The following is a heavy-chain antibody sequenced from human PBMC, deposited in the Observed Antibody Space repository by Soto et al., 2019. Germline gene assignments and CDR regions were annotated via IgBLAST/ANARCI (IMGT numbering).Heavy chain of an antibody. CDR3: ARDRITMVRGVYYYYGMDV. J-gene: IGHJ6*02. CDR1: GGSISSYY. CDR2: IYYSGST. D-gene: IGHD3-10*01. Sequence: LSLTCTGSGGSISSYYWSWIRQPPGKGLEWIGYIYYSGSTNYNPSLKSRVTISVDTSKNQFSLKLSSVTAADTAVYYCARDRITMVRGVYYYYGMDVWGRGTTVTVSS. V-gene: IGHV4-59*01.